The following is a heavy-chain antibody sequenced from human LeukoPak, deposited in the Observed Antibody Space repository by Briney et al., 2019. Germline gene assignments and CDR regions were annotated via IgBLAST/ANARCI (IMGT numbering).Heavy chain of an antibody. J-gene: IGHJ4*02. Sequence: PGGSLRLSCAASGFTFSSYCMNWVRQAPGKGLEWVAVISYDGSNKYYADSVKGGFTISRENSKNTLYMQVNSLRADDTAVYYCATSGLNRFDYWGQGTLVTVSS. CDR2: ISYDGSNK. V-gene: IGHV3-30*03. CDR3: ATSGLNRFDY. CDR1: GFTFSSYC. D-gene: IGHD2-15*01.